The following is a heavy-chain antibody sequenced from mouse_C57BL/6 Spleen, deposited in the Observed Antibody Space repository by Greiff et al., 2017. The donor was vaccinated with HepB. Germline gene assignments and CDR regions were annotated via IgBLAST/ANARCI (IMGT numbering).Heavy chain of an antibody. Sequence: EVQWVESGGGLVQPGGSLSLSCAASGFTFTDYYMSWVRQPPGKALEWLGFIRNKANGYTTEYSASVKGRFTISRDNSQSILYLQMNALRAEDSATYYCARSIYYGNPYYFDYWGQGTTLTVSS. J-gene: IGHJ2*01. V-gene: IGHV7-3*01. CDR3: ARSIYYGNPYYFDY. D-gene: IGHD2-1*01. CDR2: IRNKANGYTT. CDR1: GFTFTDYY.